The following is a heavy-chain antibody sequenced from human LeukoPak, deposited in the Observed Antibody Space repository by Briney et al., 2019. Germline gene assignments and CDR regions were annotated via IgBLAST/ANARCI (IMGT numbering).Heavy chain of an antibody. D-gene: IGHD6-19*01. CDR1: GFTFSSYS. CDR2: ISSSSSYI. Sequence: PGGSLRLSCAASGFTFSSYSMNWVRQAPGKGLEWVSSISSSSSYIYYADSVKGRFTISGDNAKNSLYLQMNSLRAEDTAVYYCARVSSSGRGVYYFDYWGQGTLVTVSS. V-gene: IGHV3-21*01. CDR3: ARVSSSGRGVYYFDY. J-gene: IGHJ4*02.